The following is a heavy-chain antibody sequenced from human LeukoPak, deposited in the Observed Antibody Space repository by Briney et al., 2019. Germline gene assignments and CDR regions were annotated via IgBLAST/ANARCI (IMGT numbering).Heavy chain of an antibody. Sequence: SETLSLTCAVYGGSFSGYYWSWIRRPPGKGLEWIGEINHSGSTNYNPSLKSRVTISVDTSKNQFSLKLSSVTAADTAVYYCARVRRGVAPHWYFDLWGRGTLVTVSS. CDR3: ARVRRGVAPHWYFDL. D-gene: IGHD3-10*01. CDR1: GGSFSGYY. V-gene: IGHV4-34*01. CDR2: INHSGST. J-gene: IGHJ2*01.